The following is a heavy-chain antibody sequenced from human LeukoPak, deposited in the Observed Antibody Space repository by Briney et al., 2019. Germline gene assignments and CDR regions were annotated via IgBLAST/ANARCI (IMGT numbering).Heavy chain of an antibody. V-gene: IGHV3-23*01. CDR3: AKAYHDSGCLIDY. CDR1: GVTFSSHA. Sequence: GGSLRLSCAASGVTFSSHAMTWVRQAPGKGLEWVAAIRGNGATTDYADSVKGRFTISRDNSKSTLYLQMNSLRAEDTAVYYCAKAYHDSGCLIDYWGQGTLVTVSS. D-gene: IGHD6-19*01. CDR2: IRGNGATT. J-gene: IGHJ4*02.